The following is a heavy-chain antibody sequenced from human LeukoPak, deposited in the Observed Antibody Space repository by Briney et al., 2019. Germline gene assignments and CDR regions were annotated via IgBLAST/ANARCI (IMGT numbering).Heavy chain of an antibody. Sequence: GASVKVSRKASGGTFSSYAICWVRQAPGQGLEWMGWINPNSGGTNYAQKFQGRVTMTRDTSISTAYMELSRLRSDDTAVYYCARVRYCSSTSCYTADYWGQGTLVTVSS. J-gene: IGHJ4*02. CDR2: INPNSGGT. CDR1: GGTFSSYA. V-gene: IGHV1-2*02. CDR3: ARVRYCSSTSCYTADY. D-gene: IGHD2-2*02.